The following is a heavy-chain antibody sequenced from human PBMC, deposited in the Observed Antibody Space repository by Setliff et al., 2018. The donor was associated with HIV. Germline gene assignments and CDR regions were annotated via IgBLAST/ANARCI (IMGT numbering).Heavy chain of an antibody. CDR1: GFTFDDYG. V-gene: IGHV3-20*04. CDR3: VRDRMEYSVGYYFDY. D-gene: IGHD4-4*01. CDR2: INWSGSTT. J-gene: IGHJ4*02. Sequence: GGSLRLSCVVSGFTFDDYGMSWVRQTPGAGLEWLSDINWSGSTTGYADSVKGRFTISRDNAKNTVYLQISSLRVEDTALYYCVRDRMEYSVGYYFDYWGQGTLVTVSS.